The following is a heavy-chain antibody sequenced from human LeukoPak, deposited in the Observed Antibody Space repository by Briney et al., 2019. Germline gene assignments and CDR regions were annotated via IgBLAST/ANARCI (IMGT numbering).Heavy chain of an antibody. D-gene: IGHD2-2*01. CDR2: ISGSATTT. V-gene: IGHV3-23*01. CDR1: GFTFSSDV. J-gene: IGHJ3*02. Sequence: GGSLRLSCAASGFTFSSDVMSWVRQAPGKGLEWVSGISGSATTTTYADSVKGRFTISRDNSKNTVFLQMNSLRAEDTAVYYCARRGAMSRAFDIWGLGTMVTVSS. CDR3: ARRGAMSRAFDI.